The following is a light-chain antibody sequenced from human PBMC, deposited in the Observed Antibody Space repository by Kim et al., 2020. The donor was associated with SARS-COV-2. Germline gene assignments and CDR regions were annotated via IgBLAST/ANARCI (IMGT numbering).Light chain of an antibody. J-gene: IGLJ1*01. CDR2: DVS. CDR3: SSYTSSSTPYV. V-gene: IGLV2-14*03. Sequence: QSITISCTGTSSDVGGYNYVSWYQQHPGKAPKLMIYDVSNRSSGVSNRFSGSKSGNTASLTISGLQAEDEADYYCSSYTSSSTPYVFGTGTKVTVL. CDR1: SSDVGGYNY.